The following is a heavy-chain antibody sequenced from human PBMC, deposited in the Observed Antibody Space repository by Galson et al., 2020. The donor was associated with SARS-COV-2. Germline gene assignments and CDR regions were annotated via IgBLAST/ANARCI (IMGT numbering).Heavy chain of an antibody. Sequence: TGGSLRLSCAASGFTFTTYAMSWVRQAPGKGLEWVATISGSGATTYYADSAKGRFTISKDNSKNTLNLQINSLRFEDTAVYYCAKSSERVSITVYVVSFPEHFDYWGPGTLVTVSS. D-gene: IGHD3-22*01. CDR2: ISGSGATT. CDR3: AKSSERVSITVYVVSFPEHFDY. CDR1: GFTFTTYA. V-gene: IGHV3-23*01. J-gene: IGHJ4*02.